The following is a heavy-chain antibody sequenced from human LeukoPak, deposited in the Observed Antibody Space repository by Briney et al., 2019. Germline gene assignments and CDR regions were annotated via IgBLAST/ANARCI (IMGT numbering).Heavy chain of an antibody. J-gene: IGHJ6*02. Sequence: SQTLSLACAISGDSVSSNSAAWNWIRQSPSRGLEWLGRTHYRSKWYNDYAVSAKSRITINPDTSKNQFSLQLNSVTPEDTAVYYCARDRTVLVPTAPGNDMDVWGQGTTVTVSS. CDR2: THYRSKWYN. D-gene: IGHD3-10*01. V-gene: IGHV6-1*01. CDR3: ARDRTVLVPTAPGNDMDV. CDR1: GDSVSSNSAA.